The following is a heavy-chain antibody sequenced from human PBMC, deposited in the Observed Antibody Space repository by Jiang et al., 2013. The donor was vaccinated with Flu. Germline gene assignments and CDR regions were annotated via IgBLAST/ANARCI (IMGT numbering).Heavy chain of an antibody. Sequence: EWIGYIHSTTNIYYSPSLQSRLTISVDASLNQFSLKLSSVTVADTAVYYCARGAIDYGGNSGIWVVVSWGQGTLVTVSS. CDR3: ARGAIDYGGNSGIWVVVS. CDR2: IHSTTNI. D-gene: IGHD4-23*01. J-gene: IGHJ5*01. V-gene: IGHV4-31*02.